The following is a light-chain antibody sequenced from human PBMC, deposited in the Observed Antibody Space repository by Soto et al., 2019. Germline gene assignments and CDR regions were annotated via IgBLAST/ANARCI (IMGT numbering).Light chain of an antibody. V-gene: IGKV3-15*01. CDR2: SAS. CDR1: QSISDT. Sequence: EIVMTQSPATLSVSPGGRATLSCRASQSISDTLAWYQQKPGQAPRLLIYSASRGATGFPARFSGSGSGTDFTLTISSLQSEDFATYYCQQLNSYEVTFGGGTKVEIK. CDR3: QQLNSYEVT. J-gene: IGKJ4*01.